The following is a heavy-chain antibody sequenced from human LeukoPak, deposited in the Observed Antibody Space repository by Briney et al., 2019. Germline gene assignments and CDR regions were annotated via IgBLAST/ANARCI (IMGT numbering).Heavy chain of an antibody. CDR1: GFTFDDYA. Sequence: GGSLRLSCAASGFTFDDYAMHWVRQAPGKGLEWVSGISWNSGSIGYADSVKGRFTISRDNAKNSLYLQMNSLRAEDTAVYYCARDLMYYFDYWAREPWSPSPQ. J-gene: IGHJ4*02. V-gene: IGHV3-9*01. CDR2: ISWNSGSI. D-gene: IGHD2-8*01. CDR3: ARDLMYYFDY.